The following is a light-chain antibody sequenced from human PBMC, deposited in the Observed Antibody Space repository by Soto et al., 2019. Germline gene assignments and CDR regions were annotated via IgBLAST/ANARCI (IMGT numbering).Light chain of an antibody. J-gene: IGKJ5*01. V-gene: IGKV3-20*01. Sequence: EIVLTQSPATLSLSPGERATLSCWASQSISVNLNWYQQKPGQAPRLLIYGASSRATGIPDRFSGSGSGTHFTLTISRLEPGDFAVYYCQHFGGTTFTFGQGTRLEIK. CDR3: QHFGGTTFT. CDR1: QSISVN. CDR2: GAS.